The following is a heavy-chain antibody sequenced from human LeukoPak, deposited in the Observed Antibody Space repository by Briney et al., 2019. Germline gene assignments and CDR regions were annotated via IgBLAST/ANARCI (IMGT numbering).Heavy chain of an antibody. V-gene: IGHV3-23*01. CDR3: AKVNTMVRGVDFYYYGMDV. CDR1: GFTFNSYA. D-gene: IGHD3-10*01. CDR2: ISGSGDTT. J-gene: IGHJ6*02. Sequence: PGGSLRLSCAASGFTFNSYAMSWVRQAPGKGLEWVSAISGSGDTTYYADSVKGRFTISRDNSKSTLYLQMNSLRAEDTAVYYCAKVNTMVRGVDFYYYGMDVWGQGTTVTVSS.